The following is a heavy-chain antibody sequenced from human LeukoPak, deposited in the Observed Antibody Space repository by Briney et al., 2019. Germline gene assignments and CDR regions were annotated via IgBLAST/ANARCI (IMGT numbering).Heavy chain of an antibody. CDR2: ISSTSTTI. V-gene: IGHV3-48*01. J-gene: IGHJ4*02. CDR1: GFIFSSFS. Sequence: GGSLRLPCAASGFIFSSFSLNWVRQAPGKGLEWVSYISSTSTTIYYADSVKGRFSISRDNAKNSLYLQMNSLRAEDSAVYYCARDALMTTFGGVVVSGDYYFDYWGQGTLVTVSS. CDR3: ARDALMTTFGGVVVSGDYYFDY. D-gene: IGHD3-16*02.